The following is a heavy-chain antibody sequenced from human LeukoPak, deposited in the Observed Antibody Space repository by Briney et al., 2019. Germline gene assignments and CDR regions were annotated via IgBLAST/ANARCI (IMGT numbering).Heavy chain of an antibody. V-gene: IGHV5-51*01. D-gene: IGHD3-10*01. CDR2: IYPGDSDT. CDR3: ARLGFGSRDYRYGMDA. J-gene: IGHJ6*02. Sequence: GESLKISRKGSGYSFTSYWIGWVRQMPGKGLEWMGIIYPGDSDTRYSPSFQGQVTISADKSISTAYLQWSSLKASDTAMYYCARLGFGSRDYRYGMDAWGQGTTVTVSS. CDR1: GYSFTSYW.